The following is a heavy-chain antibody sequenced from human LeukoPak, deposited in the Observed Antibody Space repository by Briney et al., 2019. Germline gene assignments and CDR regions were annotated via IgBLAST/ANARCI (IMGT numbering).Heavy chain of an antibody. Sequence: GGSLRLSCAASGFTFSDYYMSWIRQAPGKGLEWVSYISSSGSTIYYADSVKGRFTISRDNSKNTLYLQMNSLRAEDTAVYYCTTGLRILWFGESLDYWGQGTLVTVSS. CDR1: GFTFSDYY. V-gene: IGHV3-11*01. CDR2: ISSSGSTI. D-gene: IGHD3-10*01. CDR3: TTGLRILWFGESLDY. J-gene: IGHJ4*02.